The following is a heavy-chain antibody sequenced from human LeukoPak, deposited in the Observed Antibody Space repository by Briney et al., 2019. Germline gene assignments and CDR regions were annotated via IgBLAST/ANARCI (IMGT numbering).Heavy chain of an antibody. D-gene: IGHD3-16*02. CDR1: GFTFNSYW. CDR2: IASDGSST. Sequence: GGSLRLSCAAYGFTFNSYWMNWVRQAPGKGLVWVSRIASDGSSTTYADSVKGRFTISRDNSKNTLYLQMNSLRAEDTAVYYCALNGREVPSGAFDIWGQGTMVTVSS. J-gene: IGHJ3*02. CDR3: ALNGREVPSGAFDI. V-gene: IGHV3-74*01.